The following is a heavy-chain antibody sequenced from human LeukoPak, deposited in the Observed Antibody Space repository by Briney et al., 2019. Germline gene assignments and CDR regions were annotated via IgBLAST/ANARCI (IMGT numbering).Heavy chain of an antibody. V-gene: IGHV1-69*13. J-gene: IGHJ5*02. CDR2: IIPIFGTA. Sequence: SVKVSCKASGGTFSSYAISWVRQAPGQGLEWMGGIIPIFGTANYAQKFQGRVTITADESTSTAYMELSSLRSEDTAVYYCARGPSYYYGSGSYYNIGFDPWGQGTLVTVSS. CDR3: ARGPSYYYGSGSYYNIGFDP. D-gene: IGHD3-10*01. CDR1: GGTFSSYA.